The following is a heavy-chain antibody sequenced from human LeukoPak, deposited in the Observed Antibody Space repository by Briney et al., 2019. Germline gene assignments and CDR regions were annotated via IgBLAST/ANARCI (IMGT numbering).Heavy chain of an antibody. J-gene: IGHJ5*02. D-gene: IGHD3-10*01. CDR3: ARGHPVRGVIITKRWFDP. V-gene: IGHV4-34*01. Sequence: SETLSLTCAVYGGSFSGYYWSWIRQPPGKGLEWIGEINHSGSTNYNPSLKSRVTISVDTSKNQFSLKLSSVTAADTAVYYCARGHPVRGVIITKRWFDPWGQGTLVTVSS. CDR1: GGSFSGYY. CDR2: INHSGST.